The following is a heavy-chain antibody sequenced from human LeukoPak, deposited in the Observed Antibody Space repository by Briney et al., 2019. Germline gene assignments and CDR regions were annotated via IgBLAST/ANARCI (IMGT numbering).Heavy chain of an antibody. V-gene: IGHV1-18*01. Sequence: GESLKISCKGSGYTCTSYGISWVRQAPGQGLEWMGWISAYNGNTNYAQKLQGRVTMTTDTSTSTAYMELRSLRSDDTAVYYCAREPEGYCSGGSCYAGPHYFDYWGQGTLVTVSS. CDR3: AREPEGYCSGGSCYAGPHYFDY. J-gene: IGHJ4*02. CDR1: GYTCTSYG. D-gene: IGHD2-15*01. CDR2: ISAYNGNT.